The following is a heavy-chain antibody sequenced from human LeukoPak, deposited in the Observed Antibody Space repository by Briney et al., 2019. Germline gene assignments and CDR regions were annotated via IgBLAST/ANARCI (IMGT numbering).Heavy chain of an antibody. V-gene: IGHV1-69*04. Sequence: ASVKVSCKASGGTFSSYAISWVRQAPGQGLEWMGRIIPILGIANYAQKFQGRVTITADKSTSTAYMELSSLRSEDTAVYYCARPHPFRDGYILDAFDIWGQGTMVTVSS. J-gene: IGHJ3*02. CDR3: ARPHPFRDGYILDAFDI. D-gene: IGHD5-24*01. CDR2: IIPILGIA. CDR1: GGTFSSYA.